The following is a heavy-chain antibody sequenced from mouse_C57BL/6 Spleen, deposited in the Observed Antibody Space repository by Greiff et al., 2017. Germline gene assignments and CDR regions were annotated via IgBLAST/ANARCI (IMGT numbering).Heavy chain of an antibody. V-gene: IGHV5-9*01. Sequence: EVKVEESGGGLVKPGGSLKLSCAASGFTFSSYTMSWVRQTPEKRLEWVATISGGGGNTYYPDSVKGRFTISRDNAKNTLYLQMSSLRSEDTALYYCARPLYDGYFAYWGQGTLVTVSA. CDR1: GFTFSSYT. J-gene: IGHJ3*01. CDR2: ISGGGGNT. CDR3: ARPLYDGYFAY. D-gene: IGHD2-3*01.